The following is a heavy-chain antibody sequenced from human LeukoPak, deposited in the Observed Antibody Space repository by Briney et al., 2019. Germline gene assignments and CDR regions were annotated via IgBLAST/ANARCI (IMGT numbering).Heavy chain of an antibody. J-gene: IGHJ4*02. D-gene: IGHD3-10*01. CDR1: GFTFSSYA. CDR2: ISYDGSNK. CDR3: AKDLALYNYGSHFDY. V-gene: IGHV3-30*18. Sequence: PGGSLRLSCAASGFTFSSYAMSWVRQAPGKGLEWVAVISYDGSNKDYADSVKGRFTISRDNSKNTLYLQMNSLRPEDTAVYYCAKDLALYNYGSHFDYWGQGTLVTVSS.